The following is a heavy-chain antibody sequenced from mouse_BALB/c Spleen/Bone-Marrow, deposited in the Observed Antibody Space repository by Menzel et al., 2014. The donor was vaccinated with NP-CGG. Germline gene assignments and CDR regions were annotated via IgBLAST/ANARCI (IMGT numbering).Heavy chain of an antibody. Sequence: EVQLQQSGAELVKPGASVKLSCTASGFNIKDTYMHWVKQRPEQGPEWIGRIDPANGNTKYDPKLQGKATITADTSSNTAYLQLSSLISEDTAVYYCARWLPLAYWGQGTLVTVSA. J-gene: IGHJ3*01. D-gene: IGHD2-2*01. CDR2: IDPANGNT. CDR3: ARWLPLAY. CDR1: GFNIKDTY. V-gene: IGHV14-3*02.